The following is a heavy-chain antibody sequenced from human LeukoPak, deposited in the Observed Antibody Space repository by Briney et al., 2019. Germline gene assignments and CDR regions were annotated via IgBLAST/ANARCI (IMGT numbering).Heavy chain of an antibody. D-gene: IGHD3-10*01. J-gene: IGHJ4*02. CDR3: AKDRRAGSYDY. V-gene: IGHV3-23*01. CDR2: ISGSGGST. Sequence: GRTLRLSCAASGFTFSRNGMTWVRQAPGKGLEWVSAISGSGGSTYYADSVKGRFTISRDNSKNTLYLQMNSLRAEDTAVYYCAKDRRAGSYDYWGQGTLVAVSS. CDR1: GFTFSRNG.